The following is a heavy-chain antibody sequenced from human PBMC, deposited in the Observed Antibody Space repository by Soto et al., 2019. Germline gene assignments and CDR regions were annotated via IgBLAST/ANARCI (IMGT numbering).Heavy chain of an antibody. Sequence: QVQLQESGPGLVKPSQTLSLTCTVSGGSISSGDYYWSWIRQPPGKGLEWIGYIYYSGSTYYNPSLKSRVTISLDTSKDQFSLKLSSVTAADTAVYYCARAPGVADDAFDIWGQGTMVTVSS. J-gene: IGHJ3*02. V-gene: IGHV4-30-4*01. CDR3: ARAPGVADDAFDI. CDR2: IYYSGST. CDR1: GGSISSGDYY. D-gene: IGHD3-3*01.